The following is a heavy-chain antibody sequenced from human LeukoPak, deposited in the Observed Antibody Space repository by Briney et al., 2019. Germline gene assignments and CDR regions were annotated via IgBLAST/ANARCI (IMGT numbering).Heavy chain of an antibody. CDR3: ARDNYPDNWFDP. CDR2: IWYDGSNK. V-gene: IGHV3-33*01. Sequence: GGSLRLSCAASGFTFSSYGMHWVRQAPGKGLEWVAVIWYDGSNKYYADSVKGRFTISKDNSKNTLYLQMNSLRAGDTAVYYCARDNYPDNWFDPWGQGTLVTVSS. J-gene: IGHJ5*02. CDR1: GFTFSSYG. D-gene: IGHD4-11*01.